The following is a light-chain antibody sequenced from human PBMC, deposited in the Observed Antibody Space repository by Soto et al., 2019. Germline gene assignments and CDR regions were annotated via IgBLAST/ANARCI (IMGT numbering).Light chain of an antibody. V-gene: IGKV1-33*01. Sequence: DIQMTQSPSSLSASVGDRVTITCQASQDIQNYINWYQHTPGKAPKLLIFDASNLQPGVASRFSGRASGTDFFLTISSLHPEDFATHFCQQHHDFPYTFGQGTKLDIK. J-gene: IGKJ2*01. CDR1: QDIQNY. CDR3: QQHHDFPYT. CDR2: DAS.